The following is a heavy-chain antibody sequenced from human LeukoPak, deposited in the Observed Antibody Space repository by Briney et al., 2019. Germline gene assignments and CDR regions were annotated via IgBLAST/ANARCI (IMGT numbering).Heavy chain of an antibody. CDR1: GGTFSSYA. J-gene: IGHJ5*02. V-gene: IGHV1-69*13. CDR3: ARDGGLLRTLNWLDP. D-gene: IGHD3-22*01. CDR2: IIPIFGTA. Sequence: ASVKVSCKASGGTFSSYAISWVRQAPGQGLEWMGGIIPIFGTANYAQKFQGRVTITADESTSTAYMELSSLRSEDTAVYYCARDGGLLRTLNWLDPWGQGTLVTVSS.